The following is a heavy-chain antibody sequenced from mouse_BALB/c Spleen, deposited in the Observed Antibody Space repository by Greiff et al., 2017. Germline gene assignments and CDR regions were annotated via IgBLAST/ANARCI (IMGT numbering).Heavy chain of an antibody. Sequence: VQLHQSGPQLVRPGASVKISCKASGYSFTSYWMHWVKQRPGQGLEWIGMIDPSDSETRLNQKFKDKATLTVDKSSSTAYMQLSSPTSEDSAVYYCAREGMYGTFDYWGQGTTLTVSS. CDR2: IDPSDSET. CDR1: GYSFTSYW. J-gene: IGHJ2*01. D-gene: IGHD2-10*02. V-gene: IGHV1S127*01. CDR3: AREGMYGTFDY.